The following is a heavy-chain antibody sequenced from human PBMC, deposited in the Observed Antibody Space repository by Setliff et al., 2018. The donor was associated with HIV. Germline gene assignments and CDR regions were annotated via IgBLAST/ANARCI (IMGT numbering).Heavy chain of an antibody. D-gene: IGHD5-18*01. J-gene: IGHJ3*01. CDR1: GYSFTNFP. Sequence: RASVKVCCKTSGYSFTNFPIAWVRQAPGQGLEWMGKIIPIFGRTSYARSLQGRVSITADKSTTTAYTELTGLKSEDSAIYFCAREGAYTYGHGNDAFDFWGQGTTVTVSS. CDR3: AREGAYTYGHGNDAFDF. V-gene: IGHV1-69*04. CDR2: IIPIFGRT.